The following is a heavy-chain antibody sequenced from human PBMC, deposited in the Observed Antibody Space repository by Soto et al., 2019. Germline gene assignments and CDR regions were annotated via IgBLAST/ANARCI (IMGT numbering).Heavy chain of an antibody. V-gene: IGHV2-5*02. Sequence: QITFKESGPTLVKPTQTLTLTCTFSGFSLSTSGVGVGWIRQPPGKALEWLALIYWDDDKRYSPSLKSRLTITKDTSKNQLVLTRTNMDPVDTTTYYCAPRRWFGELLWYYFDYWGQGTLFTVSS. CDR1: GFSLSTSGVG. D-gene: IGHD3-10*01. J-gene: IGHJ4*02. CDR3: APRRWFGELLWYYFDY. CDR2: IYWDDDK.